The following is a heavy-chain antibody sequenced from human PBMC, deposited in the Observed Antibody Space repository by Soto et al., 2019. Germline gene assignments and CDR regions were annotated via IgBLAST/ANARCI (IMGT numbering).Heavy chain of an antibody. CDR2: ITSSGGNT. CDR3: ARRIPFGYGMGV. D-gene: IGHD2-21*01. CDR1: GFTFSSYA. V-gene: IGHV3-64*01. Sequence: EVQLVESGGGLVQPGGSLRLSCAASGFTFSSYAMHWVRQAPGKGLEYVSVITSSGGNTDYASSVKGRFTISRDNSKNTLYLHMGSLRAEDMAVYYCARRIPFGYGMGVWGQGTTVTVSS. J-gene: IGHJ6*02.